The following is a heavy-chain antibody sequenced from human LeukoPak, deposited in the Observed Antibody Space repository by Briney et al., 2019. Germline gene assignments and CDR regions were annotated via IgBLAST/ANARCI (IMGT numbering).Heavy chain of an antibody. J-gene: IGHJ5*02. V-gene: IGHV1-8*02. CDR3: TRRANGRRYNWFDT. CDR1: GYTFTGYG. CDR2: MNPHSDNT. D-gene: IGHD2-8*01. Sequence: ASVKVSCKTSGYTFTGYGINWVRQATGQELEWMGWMNPHSDNTAYAQKFQGRVTMTKNTSISTAYMELSSLRSDDTAVYYCTRRANGRRYNWFDTWGQGTLVTVSS.